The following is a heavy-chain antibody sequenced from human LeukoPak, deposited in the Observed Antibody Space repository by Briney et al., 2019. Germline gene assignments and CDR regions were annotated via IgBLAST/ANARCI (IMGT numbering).Heavy chain of an antibody. V-gene: IGHV3-23*01. CDR2: TSDSGDST. Sequence: GGSLRLSCAASGFTFSSYAMSWVRQAPGKGLEWVSGTSDSGDSTYYADSVKGRFTISRDNSKNTLYLQMNSLRAEDRAVYYCAKDPGLYYNWFDPWGQGTLVTVSS. CDR1: GFTFSSYA. J-gene: IGHJ5*02. D-gene: IGHD3-10*01. CDR3: AKDPGLYYNWFDP.